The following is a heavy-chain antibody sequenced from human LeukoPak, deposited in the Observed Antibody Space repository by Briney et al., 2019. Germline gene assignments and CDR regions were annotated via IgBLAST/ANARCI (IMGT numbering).Heavy chain of an antibody. V-gene: IGHV5-51*01. CDR1: GYSFTSYW. D-gene: IGHD3-10*01. J-gene: IGHJ4*02. Sequence: GESLKISCKGSGYSFTSYWIGWVRQMPGKGLEWMGIIYPGDSDTRYSPSFQGQVTISADKSISTAYLQWSSLKASDTAMYYCARQVTMVRGVIIPLHYLDYWGQGTLVTVSS. CDR3: ARQVTMVRGVIIPLHYLDY. CDR2: IYPGDSDT.